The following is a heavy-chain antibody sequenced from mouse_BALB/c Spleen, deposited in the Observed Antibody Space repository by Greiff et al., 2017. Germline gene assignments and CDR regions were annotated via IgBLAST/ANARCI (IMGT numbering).Heavy chain of an antibody. CDR2: INPYNDGT. CDR1: GYTFTSYV. J-gene: IGHJ2*01. D-gene: IGHD1-2*01. CDR3: ARGATASHWDY. V-gene: IGHV1-14*01. Sequence: EVQVVESGPELVKPGASVKMSCKASGYTFTSYVMHWVKQKPGQGLEWIGYINPYNDGTKYNEKFKGKATLTSDKSSSTAYMELSSLTSEDSAVYYCARGATASHWDYWGQGTTLTVSS.